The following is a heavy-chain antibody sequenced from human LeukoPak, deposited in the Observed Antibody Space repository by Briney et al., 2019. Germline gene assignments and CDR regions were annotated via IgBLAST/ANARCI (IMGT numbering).Heavy chain of an antibody. CDR1: GGTFSSYA. V-gene: IGHV1-69*13. Sequence: SVKVSFKASGGTFSSYAISWVRQAPGQGLEWMGGIIPIFGTANYAQKFQGRVTITADESTSTAYMELSSLRSEDTAVYYCARDLVVVAATRITGYYGMDVWGQGTTVTVSS. D-gene: IGHD2-15*01. J-gene: IGHJ6*02. CDR2: IIPIFGTA. CDR3: ARDLVVVAATRITGYYGMDV.